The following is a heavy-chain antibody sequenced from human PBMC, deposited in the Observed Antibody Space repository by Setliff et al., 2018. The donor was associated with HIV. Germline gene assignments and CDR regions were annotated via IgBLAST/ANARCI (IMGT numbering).Heavy chain of an antibody. CDR3: ARSGGIAARWFDS. Sequence: SVKVSCKASGGTFSSHGISWVRQAPGQGLEWMGEITTVFDSSNYAQNFQGRLTITADASTSTAYMDLSSLTAEDTALYYCARSGGIAARWFDSWGQGTLVTVPQ. CDR2: ITTVFDSS. J-gene: IGHJ5*01. V-gene: IGHV1-69*13. D-gene: IGHD6-6*01. CDR1: GGTFSSHG.